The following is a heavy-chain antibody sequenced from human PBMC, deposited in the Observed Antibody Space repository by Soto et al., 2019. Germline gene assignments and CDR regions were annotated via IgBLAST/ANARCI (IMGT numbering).Heavy chain of an antibody. Sequence: PSETLSLTCTVSGGSISSYYWSWIRQPPGKGLGRIGYIYYSGSTNYNPSLKSRVTISVDTSKNQFSLKLSSVTAADTAVYYCARHGYYDFWSGYQPRYYFDYWGQGTLVTVPQ. D-gene: IGHD3-3*01. CDR1: GGSISSYY. J-gene: IGHJ4*02. CDR2: IYYSGST. V-gene: IGHV4-59*08. CDR3: ARHGYYDFWSGYQPRYYFDY.